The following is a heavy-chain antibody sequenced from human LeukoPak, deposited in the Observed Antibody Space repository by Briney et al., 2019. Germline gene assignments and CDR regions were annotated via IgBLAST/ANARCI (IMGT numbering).Heavy chain of an antibody. Sequence: GRSLRLSCAASGFFFDDYGMHWVRQVPGKGLEWVSGISWQSNTRKYADSVRGRFTISRDNAKNSLYLQMNSLKLEDTALYYCVKDRDFWSGLDVWGQGTMVTVS. V-gene: IGHV3-9*01. CDR3: VKDRDFWSGLDV. J-gene: IGHJ6*02. CDR1: GFFFDDYG. CDR2: ISWQSNTR. D-gene: IGHD3-3*01.